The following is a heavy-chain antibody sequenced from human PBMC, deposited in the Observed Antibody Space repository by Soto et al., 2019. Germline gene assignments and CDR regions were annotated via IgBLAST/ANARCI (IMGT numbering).Heavy chain of an antibody. D-gene: IGHD6-13*01. CDR1: GFTFSSYS. Sequence: EVQLVESGGGLVKPGGSPRLSCAASGFTFSSYSMNWVRQARGKGPEWVSSISSSSSYIYYGDSVKGRFNISRDNDKNSLYLQMNSRRAEDTDVYYCARVGSSLGRGGVMDDWGQGTTVTVSS. CDR3: ARVGSSLGRGGVMDD. J-gene: IGHJ6*02. CDR2: ISSSSSYI. V-gene: IGHV3-21*01.